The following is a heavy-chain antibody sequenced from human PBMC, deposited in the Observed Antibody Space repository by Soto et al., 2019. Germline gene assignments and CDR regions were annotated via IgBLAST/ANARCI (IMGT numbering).Heavy chain of an antibody. V-gene: IGHV3-15*07. J-gene: IGHJ4*02. D-gene: IGHD3-22*01. CDR3: TTDLYYYDSSGGIQYYFDY. CDR2: IKSKTDGGTT. CDR1: GFTFSNAW. Sequence: VQLVESGGGLVKPGGSLRLSCAASGFTFSNAWMNWVRQAPGKGLEWVGRIKSKTDGGTTDYAAPVKGRFTISRDDSKNTLYLQMNSLKTDDTAVYYCTTDLYYYDSSGGIQYYFDYWGQGTLVTVSS.